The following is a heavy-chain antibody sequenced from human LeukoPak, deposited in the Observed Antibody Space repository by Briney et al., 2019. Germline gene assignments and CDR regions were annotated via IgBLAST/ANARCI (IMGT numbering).Heavy chain of an antibody. V-gene: IGHV3-21*01. CDR3: ARGWRYCSGGSCFTFDY. CDR1: GFTFSSYS. D-gene: IGHD2-15*01. J-gene: IGHJ4*02. Sequence: GGSLRLSFAASGFTFSSYSMNWVRQAPGKGLEWVSSISSSSSYIYYADSVKGRFTISRDNAKSSLYLQMNSLRAEDTAVYYCARGWRYCSGGSCFTFDYWGQETLVTVSS. CDR2: ISSSSSYI.